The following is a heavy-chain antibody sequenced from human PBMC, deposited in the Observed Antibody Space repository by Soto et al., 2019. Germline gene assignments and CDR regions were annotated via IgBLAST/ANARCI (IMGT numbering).Heavy chain of an antibody. CDR3: AREPLYYFDY. Sequence: GSLRLSCAASGFTFSSYWMHWVRQAPGKGLVWVSHINSDGSSTSYADSVKGRFTISRDNAKNTLYLQMNSLRAEDTAVYYCAREPLYYFDYWGQGTLVTVSS. V-gene: IGHV3-74*01. J-gene: IGHJ4*02. D-gene: IGHD3-16*01. CDR2: INSDGSST. CDR1: GFTFSSYW.